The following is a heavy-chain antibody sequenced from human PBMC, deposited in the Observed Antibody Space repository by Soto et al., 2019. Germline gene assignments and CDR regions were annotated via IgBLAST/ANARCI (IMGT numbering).Heavy chain of an antibody. Sequence: ASVKVSCKPFGYTFTSYYIHWVRQAPGEGLERIGIVNPSSGVTGYTQKFQGRVTMTTDTSTSTVYMELSSLRSEDTAVYYSARDMREGLSGWHGVDYWGQ. D-gene: IGHD6-19*01. CDR3: ARDMREGLSGWHGVDY. CDR1: GYTFTSYY. CDR2: VNPSSGVT. J-gene: IGHJ4*02. V-gene: IGHV1-46*01.